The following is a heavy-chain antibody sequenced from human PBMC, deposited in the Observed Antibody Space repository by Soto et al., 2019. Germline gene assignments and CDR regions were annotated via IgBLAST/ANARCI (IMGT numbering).Heavy chain of an antibody. Sequence: EVQLLEPGGGLVQPGGSLRLSCAASGFTFSSYAMSWVRQAPGKGLEWVSAISGSGGSTYYADSVKGRFTISRDNSKNTLYLQMNSLRAEDTAVYYCAKGGTYYDFWSGYYFDYWGQGTLVTVSS. V-gene: IGHV3-23*01. D-gene: IGHD3-3*01. J-gene: IGHJ4*02. CDR3: AKGGTYYDFWSGYYFDY. CDR2: ISGSGGST. CDR1: GFTFSSYA.